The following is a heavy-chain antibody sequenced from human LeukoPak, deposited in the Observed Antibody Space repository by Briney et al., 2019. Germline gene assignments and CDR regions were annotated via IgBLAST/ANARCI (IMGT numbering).Heavy chain of an antibody. Sequence: GRSLRLSCAASGFTFDDYAMHWVRQAPGKGLEWVSGISWNSGSIGYADSVKGRFTISRDNAKNFLYLQMNSLRAEDTAVYYCARDLNWETYWGQGTLVTVSS. CDR2: ISWNSGSI. J-gene: IGHJ4*02. V-gene: IGHV3-9*01. D-gene: IGHD1-1*01. CDR3: ARDLNWETY. CDR1: GFTFDDYA.